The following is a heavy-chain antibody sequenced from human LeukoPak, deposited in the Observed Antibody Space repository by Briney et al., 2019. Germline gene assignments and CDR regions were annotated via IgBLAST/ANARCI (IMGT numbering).Heavy chain of an antibody. CDR3: ASLLFLEWLWDY. V-gene: IGHV4-39*01. J-gene: IGHJ4*02. Sequence: SETLSLTCTVSGGSISSSSYYWGWLRQPPGKGLEWIGSIYYSGSTYSTPSLKCRVTISVDTSKNQFSLKLSSVTAADTAVYYCASLLFLEWLWDYWGQGTLVTVSS. CDR2: IYYSGST. D-gene: IGHD3-3*01. CDR1: GGSISSSSYY.